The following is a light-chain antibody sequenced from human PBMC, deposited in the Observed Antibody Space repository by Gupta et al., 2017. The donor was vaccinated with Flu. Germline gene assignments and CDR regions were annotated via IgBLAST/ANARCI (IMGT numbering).Light chain of an antibody. CDR3: SSYTSSSTRLV. CDR1: RSDIGGYNY. V-gene: IGLV2-14*03. J-gene: IGLJ1*01. Sequence: SALTQPASVSGSPGQSITISCTGTRSDIGGYNYVSWYQHHPGKAPKLMIYDVSNRPSGVSNRFSGSKSGNTASLTISGLQAEDEADYYCSSYTSSSTRLVFGTGTGVTVL. CDR2: DVS.